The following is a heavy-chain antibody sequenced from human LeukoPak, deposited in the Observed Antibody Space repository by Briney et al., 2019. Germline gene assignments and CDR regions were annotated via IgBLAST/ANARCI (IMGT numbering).Heavy chain of an antibody. Sequence: GGSLRLSCAASGFTFSDYYMSWIRQAPGKGLEWVSYISSSGSTIYYADSVKGRFTISRDNAKNSLYLQMNSLRAEDTAVYYCARVSVVGATNFDYWGQGTLVTVPS. J-gene: IGHJ4*02. CDR3: ARVSVVGATNFDY. CDR1: GFTFSDYY. D-gene: IGHD1-26*01. V-gene: IGHV3-11*01. CDR2: ISSSGSTI.